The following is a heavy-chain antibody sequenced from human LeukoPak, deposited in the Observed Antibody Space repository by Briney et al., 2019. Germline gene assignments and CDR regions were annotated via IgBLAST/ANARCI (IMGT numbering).Heavy chain of an antibody. V-gene: IGHV4-59*01. CDR2: IYYSGST. CDR3: ARDNYDSSGNLDY. D-gene: IGHD3-22*01. J-gene: IGHJ4*02. Sequence: SETLSLTCTVSGGSISSYYWSWIWHPPGKGLERIGYIYYSGSTNYNPSLKSRVTISVDTSKNQFSLKLSSVTAADTAVYYCARDNYDSSGNLDYWGQGTLVTVSS. CDR1: GGSISSYY.